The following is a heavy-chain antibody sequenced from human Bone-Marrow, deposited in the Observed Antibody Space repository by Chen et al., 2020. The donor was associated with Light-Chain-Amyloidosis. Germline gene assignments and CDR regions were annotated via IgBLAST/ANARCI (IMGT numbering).Heavy chain of an antibody. D-gene: IGHD1-1*01. CDR2: INDSGTP. V-gene: IGHV4-34*01. Sequence: QVQLPQWGAGLLKPSETLSLTCGVHGGPFSGSYLSWIRQPPGKGLEWIGEINDSGTPNYSPSLKNRFTISVDMSKNQFFLKLTSVTAADTAVYYCARDPPTTEGASDAFDIWGQGTMVTVSS. CDR3: ARDPPTTEGASDAFDI. J-gene: IGHJ3*02. CDR1: GGPFSGSY.